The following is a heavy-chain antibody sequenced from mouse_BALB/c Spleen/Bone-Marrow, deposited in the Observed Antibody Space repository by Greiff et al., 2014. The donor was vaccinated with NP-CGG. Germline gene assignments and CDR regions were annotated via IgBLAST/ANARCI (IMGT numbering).Heavy chain of an antibody. Sequence: EVMLVESGGGLVKPGGSLKLSCAASGFTFSSYGMSWVRQTPEKRLEWVATISGGGSYTYFSDSVKGRFTISRDNAKNNLNLQMSSLRSKDTALYYCARSFGSSYWYFDVWGAGTTVTVSS. CDR1: GFTFSSYG. CDR3: ARSFGSSYWYFDV. D-gene: IGHD1-1*01. J-gene: IGHJ1*01. V-gene: IGHV5-9-2*01. CDR2: ISGGGSYT.